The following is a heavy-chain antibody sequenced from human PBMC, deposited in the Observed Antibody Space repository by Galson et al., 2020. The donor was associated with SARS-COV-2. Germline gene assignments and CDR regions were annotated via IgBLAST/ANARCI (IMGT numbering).Heavy chain of an antibody. Sequence: GGSLRLSCAASGFTFSSYDMHWVRQAPGKGLEWVAFIRYDGDTKYYADSVKGRFTVSRDNSKNTLYLRVNSLRAEDTAVYYCAKDLSRLEWLNNRFDPWGQGTLVTVSS. CDR3: AKDLSRLEWLNNRFDP. J-gene: IGHJ5*02. D-gene: IGHD3-3*01. CDR2: IRYDGDTK. V-gene: IGHV3-30*02. CDR1: GFTFSSYD.